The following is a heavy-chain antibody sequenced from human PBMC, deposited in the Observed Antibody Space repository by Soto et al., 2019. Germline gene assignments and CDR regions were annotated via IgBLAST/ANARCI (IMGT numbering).Heavy chain of an antibody. CDR1: GGTFSSYA. Sequence: QVQLVQSGAEVKKPGSSVKVSCKASGGTFSSYAISWVRQAPGQGLEWMGGIIPIFGTANCAQKFQGRVTITADESTSTAYMELSSLRSEDTAVYYCASLRNYYYDSSGSHFDYWGQGTLVTVSS. J-gene: IGHJ4*02. V-gene: IGHV1-69*01. CDR2: IIPIFGTA. D-gene: IGHD3-22*01. CDR3: ASLRNYYYDSSGSHFDY.